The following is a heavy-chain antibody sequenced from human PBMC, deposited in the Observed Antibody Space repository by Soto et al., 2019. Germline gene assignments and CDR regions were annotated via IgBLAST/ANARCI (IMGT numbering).Heavy chain of an antibody. V-gene: IGHV2-5*02. CDR2: ISWDDEK. D-gene: IGHD4-4*01. CDR1: GFSLSTRGVA. CDR3: PNGTVTTIFYFVY. J-gene: IGHJ4*02. Sequence: QITLKESGPTLVKPTQTLTLTCTFSGFSLSTRGVAVGWIRQPPGEALEWLALISWDDEKRYSQSLKSRLTLTKDTSKSRVVLTRTNMDPLDTGTYFCPNGTVTTIFYFVYWGQGSLITISS.